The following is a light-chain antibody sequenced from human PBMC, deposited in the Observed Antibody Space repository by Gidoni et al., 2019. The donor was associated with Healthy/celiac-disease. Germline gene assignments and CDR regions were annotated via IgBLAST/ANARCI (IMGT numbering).Light chain of an antibody. CDR3: QQYGSSPT. CDR1: QSVSSSY. Sequence: IVLTPSPGTLSLSPGERATLSCRASQSVSSSYLAWYQQKPGQAPRLLIYGAASRATGIPDRFSGSGSGTDFTLTISRLEPEDFAVYYCQQYGSSPTFGQGTKVEIK. CDR2: GAA. J-gene: IGKJ1*01. V-gene: IGKV3-20*01.